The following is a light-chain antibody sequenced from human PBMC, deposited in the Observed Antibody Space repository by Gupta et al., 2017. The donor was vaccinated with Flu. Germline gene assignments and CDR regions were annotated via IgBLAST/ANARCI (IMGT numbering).Light chain of an antibody. J-gene: IGLJ2*01. CDR1: DSTIGSGYL. CDR2: DSS. V-gene: IGLV1-40*01. Sequence: VLTQPPSVSGAPGQTIVISCTGDDSTIGSGYLVHWYKIVPGTVPQIVIFDSSKRPTGVPERFSGSKSGISASLAITGLQPDDEADYFCQSSDMSSVVFGGGTRLTVL. CDR3: QSSDMSSVV.